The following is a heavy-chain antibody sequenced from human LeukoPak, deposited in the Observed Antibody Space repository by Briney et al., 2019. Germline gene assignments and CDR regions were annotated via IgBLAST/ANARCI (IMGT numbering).Heavy chain of an antibody. CDR3: ARDTSSTSYDY. Sequence: GGSLRLSCAASGFTFSNYWMSWVRQAPGKGLEWVANIRQGGSEKYYVDSVKGRFTISRDNAKNSLYLQMNSLRAEDTALYYCARDTSSTSYDYWGQGTLVTVFS. V-gene: IGHV3-7*01. CDR1: GFTFSNYW. J-gene: IGHJ4*02. D-gene: IGHD2-2*01. CDR2: IRQGGSEK.